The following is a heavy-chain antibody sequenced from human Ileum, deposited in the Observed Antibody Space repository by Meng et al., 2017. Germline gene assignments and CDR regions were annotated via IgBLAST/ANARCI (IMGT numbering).Heavy chain of an antibody. CDR1: GGSISSYY. V-gene: IGHV4-59*08. CDR3: AAFCSGGSCPDY. D-gene: IGHD2-15*01. Sequence: QVQLQESGPGLVKPSETLFPTCTVAGGSISSYYWSWIRQPPGKGLEWIGYIYYSGSTNYNPSLKSRVTISVDTSKNQFSLKLSSVTAADTAVYYCAAFCSGGSCPDYWGQGTLVTVSS. CDR2: IYYSGST. J-gene: IGHJ4*02.